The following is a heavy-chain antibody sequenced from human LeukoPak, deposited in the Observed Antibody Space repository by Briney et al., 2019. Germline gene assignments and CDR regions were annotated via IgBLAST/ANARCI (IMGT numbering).Heavy chain of an antibody. Sequence: ASVKVSCKASGYTFTSYDINWVRQATGQGLEWMGWMNPNSGNTGYAQKFQGRVTMTRNTSISTAYMELSSLRSEDTAVYYSARGRDSSGWEYYGMDVWGQGTTVTVSS. CDR3: ARGRDSSGWEYYGMDV. J-gene: IGHJ6*02. CDR1: GYTFTSYD. V-gene: IGHV1-8*01. D-gene: IGHD6-19*01. CDR2: MNPNSGNT.